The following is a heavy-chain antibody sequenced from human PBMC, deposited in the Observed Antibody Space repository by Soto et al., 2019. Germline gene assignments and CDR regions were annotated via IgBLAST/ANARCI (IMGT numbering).Heavy chain of an antibody. CDR3: AKVTXDSSGCYPTRYYYGMDV. J-gene: IGHJ6*02. V-gene: IGHV3-23*01. CDR1: GFTFSSYA. CDR2: ISGSGGST. Sequence: GGSLRLSCAASGFTFSSYAMSWVRQAPGKGLEWVSAISGSGGSTYYADSVKGRFTISRDNSKNTLYLQMNSLRAEDTAVYYCAKVTXDSSGCYPTRYYYGMDVWGQGTTVTVSS. D-gene: IGHD6-19*01.